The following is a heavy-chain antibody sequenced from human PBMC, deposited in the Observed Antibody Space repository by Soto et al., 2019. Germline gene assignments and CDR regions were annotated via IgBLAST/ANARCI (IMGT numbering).Heavy chain of an antibody. CDR2: IIPIFGTA. D-gene: IGHD6-6*01. J-gene: IGHJ6*02. CDR3: ARSSPGYYGMDV. CDR1: GGTFSSYA. V-gene: IGHV1-69*13. Sequence: SVKVSCKASGGTFSSYAVSWVRQAPGQGLEWMGGIIPIFGTANYAQKFQGRVTITADESTSTAYMELSSLRSEDTAVYYCARSSPGYYGMDVWGQGTTVTVSS.